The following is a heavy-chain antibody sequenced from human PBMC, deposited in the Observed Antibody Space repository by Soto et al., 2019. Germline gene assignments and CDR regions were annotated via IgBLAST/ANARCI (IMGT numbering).Heavy chain of an antibody. CDR1: GFTFSSYA. CDR2: ISYDGSNK. D-gene: IGHD3-3*01. CDR3: ARDSPVLRFLEWLLGYFDY. J-gene: IGHJ4*02. V-gene: IGHV3-30-3*01. Sequence: VGSLRLSCAASGFTFSSYAMHWVRQAPGKGLEWVAVISYDGSNKYYADSVKGRFTISRDNSKNTLYLQMNSLRAEDTAVYYCARDSPVLRFLEWLLGYFDYWGQGTLVTVSS.